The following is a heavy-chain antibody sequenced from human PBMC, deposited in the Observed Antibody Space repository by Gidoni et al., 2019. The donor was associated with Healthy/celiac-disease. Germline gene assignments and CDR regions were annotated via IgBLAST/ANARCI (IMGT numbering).Heavy chain of an antibody. Sequence: QVQLQQWGAGLLKPSATLSLTCAVYGGSFSGYYWSWIRQPPGKGLEWIGESNHSGSTNYNPALKSRVTISVDTSKNQFSLKLSSVTAADTAVYYCARESRGPAFDIWGQGTMVTVSS. CDR3: ARESRGPAFDI. J-gene: IGHJ3*02. V-gene: IGHV4-34*01. D-gene: IGHD3-10*01. CDR1: GGSFSGYY. CDR2: SNHSGST.